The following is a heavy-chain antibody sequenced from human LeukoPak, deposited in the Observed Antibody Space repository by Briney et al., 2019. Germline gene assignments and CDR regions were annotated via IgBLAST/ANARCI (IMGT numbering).Heavy chain of an antibody. D-gene: IGHD6-13*01. V-gene: IGHV1-2*02. Sequence: ASVKVSCKASGYTFTGYYMHWVRQAPRQGHEWMGWINPNSGGTNYAQKFQGRVTMTRDTSISTAYMELSRLRSDDTAVYYCARCGDSRENDAFDIWGQGTMVTVSS. CDR2: INPNSGGT. CDR1: GYTFTGYY. J-gene: IGHJ3*02. CDR3: ARCGDSRENDAFDI.